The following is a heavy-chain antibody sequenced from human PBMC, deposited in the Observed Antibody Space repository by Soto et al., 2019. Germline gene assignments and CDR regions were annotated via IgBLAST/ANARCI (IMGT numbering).Heavy chain of an antibody. V-gene: IGHV3-33*01. CDR2: IWYDGSNK. Sequence: VQLVESGGGVVQPGRSLRLSCAASGFTFSSYGMHWVRQAPGKGLEWVAVIWYDGSNKYYADSVKGRFTISRDNSKNTLYLQMNSLRAEDTAVYYCARAGDGSGPIDYWGQGTLVIVSS. J-gene: IGHJ4*02. CDR1: GFTFSSYG. CDR3: ARAGDGSGPIDY. D-gene: IGHD3-10*01.